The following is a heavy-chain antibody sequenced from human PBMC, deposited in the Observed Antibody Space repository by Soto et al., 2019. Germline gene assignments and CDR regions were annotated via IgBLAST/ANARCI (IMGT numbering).Heavy chain of an antibody. Sequence: EVQLVESGGGLVQPGGSLRLSCAASGFTFSSYWMSWVRQAPGKGLEWVANIKQDGSEKYYVDSVKGRFTISRDNAKNLLYRQMNSLRAEDTAVYYCARGLWFGELGGVYWGQVTLVTVSS. CDR2: IKQDGSEK. CDR1: GFTFSSYW. D-gene: IGHD3-10*01. J-gene: IGHJ4*02. CDR3: ARGLWFGELGGVY. V-gene: IGHV3-7*04.